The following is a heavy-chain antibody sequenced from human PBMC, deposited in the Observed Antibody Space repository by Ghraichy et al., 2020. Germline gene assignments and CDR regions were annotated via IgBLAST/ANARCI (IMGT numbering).Heavy chain of an antibody. D-gene: IGHD6-13*01. J-gene: IGHJ6*02. CDR3: ARSESSTSYTMDV. CDR2: IFYSGST. V-gene: IGHV4-59*01. CDR1: GGSISTYY. Sequence: LTCTVSGGSISTYYWSWVRQPPGKGLEWIGYIFYSGSTTYNPSLKSRVTISVDTSKNQFSLNLSSVTAADTAVYYCARSESSTSYTMDVWGQGTTVIVSS.